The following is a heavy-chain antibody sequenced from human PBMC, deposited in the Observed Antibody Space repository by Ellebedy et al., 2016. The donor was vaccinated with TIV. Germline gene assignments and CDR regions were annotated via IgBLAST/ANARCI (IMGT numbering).Heavy chain of an antibody. J-gene: IGHJ4*02. V-gene: IGHV1-2*02. CDR1: GYSFTGYY. CDR3: AKDRFPYYDSSGTTGYFDC. D-gene: IGHD3-22*01. Sequence: AASVKVSCKASGYSFTGYYIHWVRQAPGQGLEWMGWINPDRGETKYPQSFQVRVSMTRDTSSSTAYMELSGLTSDDTAIYYCAKDRFPYYDSSGTTGYFDCWGQGTLVTVSS. CDR2: INPDRGET.